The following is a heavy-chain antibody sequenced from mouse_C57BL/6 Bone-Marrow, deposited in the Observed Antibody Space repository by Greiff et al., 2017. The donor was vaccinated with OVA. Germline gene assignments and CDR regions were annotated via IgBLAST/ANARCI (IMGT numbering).Heavy chain of an antibody. CDR2: IHPNSGST. J-gene: IGHJ4*01. CDR1: GYTFTSYW. CDR3: ARVYYYGSSYSYAMDY. D-gene: IGHD1-1*01. V-gene: IGHV1-64*01. Sequence: VQLQQPGAELVKPGASVKLSCKASGYTFTSYWMHWVKQRPGQGLEWIGMIHPNSGSTNYNEKFKSKATLTVDKSSSTAYMQLSSLTSEDSAVYYCARVYYYGSSYSYAMDYWGQGTSVTVSS.